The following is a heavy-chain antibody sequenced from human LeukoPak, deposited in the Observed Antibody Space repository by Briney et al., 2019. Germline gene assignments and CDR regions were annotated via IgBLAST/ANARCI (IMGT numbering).Heavy chain of an antibody. Sequence: GRSLRLSCAASGFTFSSYAMHWVRQAPGKGLEWVAVISYDGSNKYYADSVKGRSTISRDNSKNTLYLQMNSLRAEDTAVYYCARDHVVVPAAMAGGGWRSYYFDYWGQGTLVTVSS. J-gene: IGHJ4*02. CDR3: ARDHVVVPAAMAGGGWRSYYFDY. V-gene: IGHV3-30-3*01. CDR2: ISYDGSNK. CDR1: GFTFSSYA. D-gene: IGHD2-2*01.